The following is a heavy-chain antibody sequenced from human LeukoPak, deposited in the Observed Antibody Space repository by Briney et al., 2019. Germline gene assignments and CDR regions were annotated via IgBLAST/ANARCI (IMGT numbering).Heavy chain of an antibody. CDR1: GFTFSSYW. CDR3: ARALYSSTPPDWFDP. J-gene: IGHJ5*02. Sequence: PGGSLRLSCAASGFTFSSYWMSWVRQAPGKGLEWVANIKQDGSEKYYVDSVKGRFTISRDNAKSSLYLQMNSLRAEDTAVYYCARALYSSTPPDWFDPWGQGTLVTVSS. D-gene: IGHD6-13*01. V-gene: IGHV3-7*01. CDR2: IKQDGSEK.